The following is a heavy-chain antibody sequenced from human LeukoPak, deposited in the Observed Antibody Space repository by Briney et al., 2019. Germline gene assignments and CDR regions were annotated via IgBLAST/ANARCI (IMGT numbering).Heavy chain of an antibody. CDR3: ARRYSGYDFGY. CDR2: INPSGGST. J-gene: IGHJ4*02. D-gene: IGHD5-12*01. CDR1: VYTFTVYN. V-gene: IGHV1-46*01. Sequence: ASVNVSCKSSVYTFTVYNIHWVRQAPGQGLEWMGRINPSGGSTIYAQKFQGRVTMTSDTSTTTVYMEMNSLRPEDTAVYSCARRYSGYDFGYWGQGTLVTVSS.